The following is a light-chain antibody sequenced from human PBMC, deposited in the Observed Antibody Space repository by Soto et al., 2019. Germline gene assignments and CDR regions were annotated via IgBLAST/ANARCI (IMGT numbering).Light chain of an antibody. J-gene: IGKJ1*01. V-gene: IGKV1-5*03. Sequence: DIQMTQSPSTLSASVGDRVTITCRASQSIDKWVAWYQQKPGKAPKLLICKASLLQSGVPSRFSGSGSGTEFTLTISSLQPDDVGSYFCQQYNKFSWTFGQGTKVEIK. CDR2: KAS. CDR3: QQYNKFSWT. CDR1: QSIDKW.